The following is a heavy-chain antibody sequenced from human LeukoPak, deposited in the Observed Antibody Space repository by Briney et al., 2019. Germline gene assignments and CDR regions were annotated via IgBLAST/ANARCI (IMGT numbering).Heavy chain of an antibody. CDR2: ISGYNGDT. J-gene: IGHJ6*02. CDR1: GGTFSSYA. V-gene: IGHV1-18*01. Sequence: ASVKVSCKASGGTFSSYAISWVRQAPGQGLEWMGWISGYNGDTNYAQKFQGRVTMTTDTSTSTAYMELRSLRSDDTAVYYCAKDRRDLLWFGEYYGMDVWGQGTTVTVSS. CDR3: AKDRRDLLWFGEYYGMDV. D-gene: IGHD3-10*01.